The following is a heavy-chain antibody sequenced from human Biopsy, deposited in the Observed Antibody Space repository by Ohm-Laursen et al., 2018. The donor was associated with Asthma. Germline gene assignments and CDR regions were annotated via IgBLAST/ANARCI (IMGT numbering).Heavy chain of an antibody. CDR2: IIPTFGTP. D-gene: IGHD2-21*01. CDR3: ARSYCGGDCFSPFDY. V-gene: IGHV1-69*01. CDR1: GGTFNSDA. Sequence: GSSVKVSCKASGGTFNSDAISWVRQTPGQGLEWMGGIIPTFGTPSYAQNFQSRLTITADDSTSTVYMELSSLRSEDTAMYYCARSYCGGDCFSPFDYWGQGTLVTVSS. J-gene: IGHJ4*02.